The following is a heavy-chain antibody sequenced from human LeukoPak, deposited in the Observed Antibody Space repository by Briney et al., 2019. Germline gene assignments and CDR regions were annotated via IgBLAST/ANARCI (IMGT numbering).Heavy chain of an antibody. D-gene: IGHD3-22*01. V-gene: IGHV4-30-4*01. CDR1: GGSISSGDYY. CDR3: ASRTYYYDSSGYYYDAFDI. CDR2: IYYSGST. Sequence: SETLSLTCTVSGGSISSGDYYRSWIRQTPGKGLEWIGYIYYSGSTYYNPSLKSRVPISVDTSTIQFSLKLSSVTAADTAVYYCASRTYYYDSSGYYYDAFDIWGQGTMVAVSS. J-gene: IGHJ3*02.